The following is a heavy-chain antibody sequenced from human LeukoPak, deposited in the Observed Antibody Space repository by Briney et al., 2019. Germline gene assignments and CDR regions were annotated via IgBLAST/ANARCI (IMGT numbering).Heavy chain of an antibody. CDR1: GFTFSSYW. J-gene: IGHJ6*03. V-gene: IGHV3-74*01. CDR2: INSDGSST. D-gene: IGHD6-19*01. Sequence: GVSLRLSCAASGFTFSSYWMQWVRQAPGKGLGWVSRINSDGSSTSYADSVKGRFTISRDNAKNTLYLQMSSLRAEDTAVYYCARDGQWLVPLYYYYMDVWGKGTTVTVSS. CDR3: ARDGQWLVPLYYYYMDV.